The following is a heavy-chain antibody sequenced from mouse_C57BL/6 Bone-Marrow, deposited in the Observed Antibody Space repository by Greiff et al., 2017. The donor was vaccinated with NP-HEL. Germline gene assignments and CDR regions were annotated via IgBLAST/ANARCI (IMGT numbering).Heavy chain of an antibody. J-gene: IGHJ3*01. D-gene: IGHD2-3*01. CDR2: IYPRSGNT. V-gene: IGHV1-81*01. Sequence: QVQLQQSGAELARPGASVKLSCKASGYTFTSYGISWVKQRTGQGLEWIGEIYPRSGNTYYNEKFKGKATLTADKSSSTAYMELRSLTSEDSAVYFCARAGDGYFLWFAYWGQGTLVTVSA. CDR3: ARAGDGYFLWFAY. CDR1: GYTFTSYG.